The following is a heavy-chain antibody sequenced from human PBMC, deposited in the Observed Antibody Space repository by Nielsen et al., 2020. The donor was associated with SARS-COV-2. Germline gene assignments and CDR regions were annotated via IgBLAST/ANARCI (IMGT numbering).Heavy chain of an antibody. V-gene: IGHV3-48*03. CDR3: ARDPVSSGWPYYYYYGMDV. Sequence: WIRQPPGKGLEWVSYISSSGSTIYYADTEKGRFTISGDNAKNSLYLQMNSLRAEDTAVYYCARDPVSSGWPYYYYYGMDVWGQGTTVTVSS. CDR2: ISSSGSTI. D-gene: IGHD6-19*01. J-gene: IGHJ6*02.